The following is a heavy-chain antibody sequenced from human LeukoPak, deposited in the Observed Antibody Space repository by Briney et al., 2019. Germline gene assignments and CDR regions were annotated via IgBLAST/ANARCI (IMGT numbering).Heavy chain of an antibody. V-gene: IGHV3-15*01. Sequence: PGGSLRLSCAASGFTFSNAWMSWVRQAPGKGLEWVGRIKSNTDGGTTDYAAPVKGRFTISRDDSKNTLYLQMNSLKTEDTAVYYCVRPATFDYWGQGTLVTVSS. CDR1: GFTFSNAW. D-gene: IGHD2-2*01. CDR3: VRPATFDY. CDR2: IKSNTDGGTT. J-gene: IGHJ4*02.